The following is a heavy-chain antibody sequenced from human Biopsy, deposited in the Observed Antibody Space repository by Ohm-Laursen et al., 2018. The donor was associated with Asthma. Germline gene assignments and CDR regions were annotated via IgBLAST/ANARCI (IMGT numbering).Heavy chain of an antibody. D-gene: IGHD3-9*01. CDR1: GFSLRTPGVG. CDR3: ALSQDSGFDDHSPSWFDP. CDR2: IYWDDYN. J-gene: IGHJ5*02. V-gene: IGHV2-5*02. Sequence: TQTLTLTCTFSGFSLRTPGVGVGWIRQSPGKALEGLAPIYWDDYNLFRPSLKRRLTITKDPSKNQVVLTMTKMDPVDSGTYYCALSQDSGFDDHSPSWFDPWGQGTLVTVSS.